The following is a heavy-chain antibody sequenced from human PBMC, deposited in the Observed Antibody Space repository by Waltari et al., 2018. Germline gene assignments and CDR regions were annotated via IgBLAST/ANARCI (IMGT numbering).Heavy chain of an antibody. Sequence: EVQLVEPGGGLVQPGGPRRPHCVASGFSFARHEMIWVGQAPGKGLEWVSYITTSDRSIYYADSVKGRFTISRDNAKNSLYLQMNSLRAEDTAVYYCARVGGYYYYYMDVWGKGTTVTVSS. V-gene: IGHV3-48*03. CDR3: ARVGGYYYYYMDV. J-gene: IGHJ6*03. D-gene: IGHD3-16*01. CDR2: ITTSDRSI. CDR1: GFSFARHE.